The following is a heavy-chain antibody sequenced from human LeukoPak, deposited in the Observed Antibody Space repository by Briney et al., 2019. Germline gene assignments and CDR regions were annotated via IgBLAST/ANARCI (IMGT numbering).Heavy chain of an antibody. CDR2: IYYSGST. CDR3: ARDSLSYSYGYYYGMDV. J-gene: IGHJ6*02. Sequence: SETLSLTCTVSGGSINSYYWSWIRQPPGKGLEWIGYIYYSGSTNYNPSLKSRVTISVDTSKNQFSLKLSSVTAADTAVYYCARDSLSYSYGYYYGMDVWGQGTTVTVSS. V-gene: IGHV4-59*01. D-gene: IGHD5-18*01. CDR1: GGSINSYY.